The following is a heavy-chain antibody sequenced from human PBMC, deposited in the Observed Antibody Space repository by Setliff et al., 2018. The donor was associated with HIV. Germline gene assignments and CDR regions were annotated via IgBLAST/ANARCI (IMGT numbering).Heavy chain of an antibody. CDR1: GFTFSTYA. CDR3: ARDPVLRFLEWLLNYYMDV. Sequence: SLRLSCVASGFTFSTYAINWVRLAPGKGLEWVSSISGSGYPYYADSVKGRFTISRDNSKNTLYLQLNSLRAEDTAVYYCARDPVLRFLEWLLNYYMDVWGKGTTVTVSS. CDR2: ISGSGYP. D-gene: IGHD3-3*01. J-gene: IGHJ6*03. V-gene: IGHV3-23*01.